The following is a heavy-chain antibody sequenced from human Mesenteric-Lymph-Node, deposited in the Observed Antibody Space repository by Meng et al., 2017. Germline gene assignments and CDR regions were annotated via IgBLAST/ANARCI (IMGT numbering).Heavy chain of an antibody. CDR1: GYTFTGYY. D-gene: IGHD3-10*01. Sequence: ASVKVSCKASGYTFTGYYMHWVRQAPGQGLEWMGRINPNSGGTNYAQKFQGRVTMTRDTSISTAYMELSRLRSDDTAVYYCARRGMVRGVIIPYYYYGMDVWGQGTTVTVSS. CDR3: ARRGMVRGVIIPYYYYGMDV. CDR2: INPNSGGT. V-gene: IGHV1-2*06. J-gene: IGHJ6*02.